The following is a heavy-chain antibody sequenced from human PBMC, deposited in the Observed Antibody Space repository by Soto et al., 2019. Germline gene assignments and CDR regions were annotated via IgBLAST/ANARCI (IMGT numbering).Heavy chain of an antibody. Sequence: EVQLLESGGGLVQPGGSLRLSCAASGFTFSSYAMSWVRQAPGKGLEWVSVISGSGGSTNYADSVKGRFTISRDNSKNTLYLQMNSLRAEDMAVYYCAKDSVVVVAAIYFDYWGQGTLVTVSS. CDR3: AKDSVVVVAAIYFDY. CDR1: GFTFSSYA. V-gene: IGHV3-23*01. D-gene: IGHD2-15*01. J-gene: IGHJ4*02. CDR2: ISGSGGST.